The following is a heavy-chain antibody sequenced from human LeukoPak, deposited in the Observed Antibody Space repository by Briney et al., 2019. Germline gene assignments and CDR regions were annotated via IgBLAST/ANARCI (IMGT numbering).Heavy chain of an antibody. CDR3: ARIGFTMVRGVQNRVFDY. J-gene: IGHJ4*02. V-gene: IGHV4-59*08. CDR1: GGSISGHY. D-gene: IGHD3-10*01. Sequence: SETLSLTCAVSGGSISGHYWSWIRQPPGKGLEWIGFVHYTGSTSYNPSLQSRVTISVDTSKNQFSLRLSSVTAADTAVYYCARIGFTMVRGVQNRVFDYWGQGTLVTVSS. CDR2: VHYTGST.